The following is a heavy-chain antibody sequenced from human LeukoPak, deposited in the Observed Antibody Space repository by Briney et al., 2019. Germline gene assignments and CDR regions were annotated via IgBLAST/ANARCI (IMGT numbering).Heavy chain of an antibody. V-gene: IGHV3-30*18. CDR1: GFTFSSYG. J-gene: IGHJ4*02. CDR2: ISYDGRVM. D-gene: IGHD2-21*02. Sequence: GWSLRLSCAASGFTFSSYGMQWVRQAPGKGLEWVGVISYDGRVMFYGDSVKGRFIISRDNSKNTLYLQMNSLRAEDTAVYYCAKIGAYCGRDSSIGGFDYWGQGTLVTVSS. CDR3: AKIGAYCGRDSSIGGFDY.